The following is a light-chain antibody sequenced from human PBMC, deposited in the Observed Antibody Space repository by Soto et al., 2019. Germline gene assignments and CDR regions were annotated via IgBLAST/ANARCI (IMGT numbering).Light chain of an antibody. CDR3: HQYSNWPPWT. Sequence: EIVMTQFPATLSVSPGERATLSCRASQSLSDNLAWYQQRPGQAPRLLFYRASTRATGVPARFSASESGTEFTLNISSLQSEDSAVYYCHQYSNWPPWTFGPGTKVEI. CDR2: RAS. CDR1: QSLSDN. V-gene: IGKV3-15*01. J-gene: IGKJ1*01.